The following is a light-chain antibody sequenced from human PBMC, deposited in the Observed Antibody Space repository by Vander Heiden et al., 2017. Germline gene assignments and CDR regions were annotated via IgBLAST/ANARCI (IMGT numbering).Light chain of an antibody. V-gene: IGKV4-1*01. Sequence: DIVMTQSPDSLAVSLGERATINCKSSQSVLYSSNNKNYLAWYQQKPGQPPKLLIYWASTRESGVPDRFSGSGSGTDFTLTISSLQAEDVAVYYCQQDYSTPHTFGQGTKLXIK. J-gene: IGKJ2*01. CDR3: QQDYSTPHT. CDR2: WAS. CDR1: QSVLYSSNNKNY.